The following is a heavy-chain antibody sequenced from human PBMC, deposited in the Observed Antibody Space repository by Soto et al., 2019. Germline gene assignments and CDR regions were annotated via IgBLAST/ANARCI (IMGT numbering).Heavy chain of an antibody. CDR1: GYSFTSYW. D-gene: IGHD3-10*01. CDR2: IYPGDSDT. V-gene: IGHV5-51*01. J-gene: IGHJ5*02. Sequence: GESLKISCKGSGYSFTSYWIGWVRQMPGKGLEWMGIIYPGDSDTRYSPSFQGQVTISADKSISTAYLQWSSLKASDTAMYYCARGGPYYYGSGSYSSLFDPWGQGTLVTVSS. CDR3: ARGGPYYYGSGSYSSLFDP.